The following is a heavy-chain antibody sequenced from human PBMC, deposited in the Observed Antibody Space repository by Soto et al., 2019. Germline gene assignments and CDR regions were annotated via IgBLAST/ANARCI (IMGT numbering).Heavy chain of an antibody. D-gene: IGHD1-7*01. J-gene: IGHJ4*02. CDR1: GFTFSRYA. Sequence: GGSLGLSCAASGFTFSRYAMSWVRQAPGKGLEWVSAISGSGGSTYYADSVKGRFTISRDNSKNTLYLQMNSLRAEDTAVYYCAKDYGQLEELIFSHAHAYWGQGALVTVSS. CDR3: AKDYGQLEELIFSHAHAY. CDR2: ISGSGGST. V-gene: IGHV3-23*01.